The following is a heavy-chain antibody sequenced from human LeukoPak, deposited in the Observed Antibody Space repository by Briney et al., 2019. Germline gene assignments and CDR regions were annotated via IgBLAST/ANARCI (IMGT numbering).Heavy chain of an antibody. CDR2: INPSSGGT. J-gene: IGHJ4*02. V-gene: IGHV1-2*06. Sequence: ASVKVSCKASGYTFTGYYMHWVRQAPGQGLEWMGRINPSSGGTNYAQKFQGRVTMTRDTSISTAYMELSRLRSDDTAVYYCARDRGTVTTIRPFDYWGQGTLVTVSS. D-gene: IGHD4-17*01. CDR3: ARDRGTVTTIRPFDY. CDR1: GYTFTGYY.